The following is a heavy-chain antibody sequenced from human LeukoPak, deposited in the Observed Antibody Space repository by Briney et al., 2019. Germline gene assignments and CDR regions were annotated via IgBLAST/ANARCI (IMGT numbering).Heavy chain of an antibody. CDR2: IYYSGST. Sequence: SETLSLTCTVSGGSISSSSYYWGWIRQPPGKGLEWIGSIYYSGSTYYNPSLKSRVTISVDTSKNQFSLKLSSVTAADTAVYYCARGPGRKGYYDSSGLFDYWGQGTLVTVSS. CDR3: ARGPGRKGYYDSSGLFDY. J-gene: IGHJ4*02. V-gene: IGHV4-39*07. D-gene: IGHD3-22*01. CDR1: GGSISSSSYY.